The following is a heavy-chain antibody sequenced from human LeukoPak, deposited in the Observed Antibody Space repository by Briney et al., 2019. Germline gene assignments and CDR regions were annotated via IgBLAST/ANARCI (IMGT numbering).Heavy chain of an antibody. CDR1: GYTFTSHG. V-gene: IGHV1-18*01. Sequence: ASVKVSCKAAGYTFTSHGLTWVRQAPGQGLEWMGWINTYNGNTNYAQKFQGRVTMTTDTSTSTAYMELRSLRSDDTAVYYCARVGVAAGGNWFDPWGQGTLVTVSS. CDR3: ARVGVAAGGNWFDP. D-gene: IGHD6-25*01. J-gene: IGHJ5*02. CDR2: INTYNGNT.